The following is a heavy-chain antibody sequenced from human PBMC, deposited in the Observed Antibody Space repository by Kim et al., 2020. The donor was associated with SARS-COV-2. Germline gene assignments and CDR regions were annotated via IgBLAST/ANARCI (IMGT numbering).Heavy chain of an antibody. CDR2: IYYSGST. CDR3: ARVDVCNGGSCYWYFDL. Sequence: SETLSLTCTVSGGSISSGGYYWSWIRQHPGKGLEWIGYIYYSGSTYYNPSLKSRVTISVDTSKNQFSLKLSSVTAADTAVYYCARVDVCNGGSCYWYFDLWGRGTLVTVSS. CDR1: GGSISSGGYY. V-gene: IGHV4-31*03. D-gene: IGHD2-15*01. J-gene: IGHJ2*01.